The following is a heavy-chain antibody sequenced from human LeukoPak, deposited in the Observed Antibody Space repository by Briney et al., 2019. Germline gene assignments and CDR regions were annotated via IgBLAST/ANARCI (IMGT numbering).Heavy chain of an antibody. Sequence: GGSLRLSCAASGFTFRNHWMHWVRQAPGKGLVWVSRVDGDGSGASYADFVRGRFTISRDNAKDTLYLQMNSLRAEDTAVYYCVSLVVTADLAFDIWGQGTMVTVSS. V-gene: IGHV3-74*01. CDR1: GFTFRNHW. CDR3: VSLVVTADLAFDI. D-gene: IGHD2-21*02. CDR2: VDGDGSGA. J-gene: IGHJ3*02.